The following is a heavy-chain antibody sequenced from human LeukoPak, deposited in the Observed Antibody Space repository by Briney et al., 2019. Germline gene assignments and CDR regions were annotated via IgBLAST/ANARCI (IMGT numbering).Heavy chain of an antibody. CDR1: GGTFSSYA. CDR2: IIPILGIA. D-gene: IGHD3-22*01. Sequence: ASVKVSCKASGGTFSSYAISWVRQAPGQGLEWMGRIIPILGIANYAQKFQGRVTITADKSTSTAYMELSSLRSEDTAVYYCASRAPYYYDSSGYQIDAFDIWGQGTMVTVSS. J-gene: IGHJ3*02. CDR3: ASRAPYYYDSSGYQIDAFDI. V-gene: IGHV1-69*04.